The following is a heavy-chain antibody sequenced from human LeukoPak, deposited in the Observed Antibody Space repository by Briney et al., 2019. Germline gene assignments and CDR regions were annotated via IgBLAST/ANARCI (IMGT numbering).Heavy chain of an antibody. Sequence: GGSLRLSCAASGFTVSSNYMSWVRQAPGKGLEWVANIKQDGSETYYVDSVKGRFTISRDNAKNSLYLQMNSLRAEDTAVYYCARERGHYYDSSGYLPLGYWGQGTLVTVSS. CDR2: IKQDGSET. J-gene: IGHJ4*02. CDR1: GFTVSSNY. CDR3: ARERGHYYDSSGYLPLGY. D-gene: IGHD3-22*01. V-gene: IGHV3-7*01.